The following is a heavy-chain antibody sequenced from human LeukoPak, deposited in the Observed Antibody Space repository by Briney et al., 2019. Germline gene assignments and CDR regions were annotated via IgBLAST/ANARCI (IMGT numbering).Heavy chain of an antibody. J-gene: IGHJ5*02. CDR1: GYTFTSYG. D-gene: IGHD3-3*01. V-gene: IGHV1-18*01. Sequence: GASVKVSCKASGYTFTSYGISWVRQAPGQGLEWMGWISAYNGTTNYAQKLQGIVTMTTDTSTSTAYMELTSLRSDDPAVYYCAREIGLGITSPSGQGKLVTASS. CDR2: ISAYNGTT. CDR3: AREIGLGITSP.